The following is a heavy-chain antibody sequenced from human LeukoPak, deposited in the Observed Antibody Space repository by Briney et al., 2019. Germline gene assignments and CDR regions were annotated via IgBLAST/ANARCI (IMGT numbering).Heavy chain of an antibody. V-gene: IGHV6-1*01. Sequence: SQTLSLTCAISGDSVPSNSAAWNWIIQSPSRALEWLGSTYYRSKWYNEYAVSVKSRITINPHTSKNQFSLQLNSVTPEDTAVYYCARGVTTPYYYYYGMDVWGQGTTVTVSS. CDR3: ARGVTTPYYYYYGMDV. D-gene: IGHD4-11*01. CDR2: TYYRSKWYN. J-gene: IGHJ6*02. CDR1: GDSVPSNSAA.